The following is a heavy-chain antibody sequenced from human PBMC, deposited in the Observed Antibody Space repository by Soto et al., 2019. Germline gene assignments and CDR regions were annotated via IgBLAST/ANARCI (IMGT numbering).Heavy chain of an antibody. CDR3: ASGGLEARDYYYGMDV. Sequence: ASVKVSCKASGYTFTGYYMHWVRQAPGQGLEWMGWINPNSGGTNYAQKFQGWVTMTRDTSISTAYMELSRLRSDDTAVYYCASGGLEARDYYYGMDVWGQGTTVTVSS. D-gene: IGHD3-3*01. V-gene: IGHV1-2*04. CDR1: GYTFTGYY. CDR2: INPNSGGT. J-gene: IGHJ6*02.